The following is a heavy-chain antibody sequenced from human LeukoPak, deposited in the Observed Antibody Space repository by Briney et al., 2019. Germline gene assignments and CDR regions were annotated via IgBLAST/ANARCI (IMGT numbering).Heavy chain of an antibody. J-gene: IGHJ4*02. CDR2: IYSGGST. D-gene: IGHD4-17*01. V-gene: IGHV3-66*01. Sequence: GGSLRLSCAASGFTFSSYAMSWVRQAPGKGLEWVSVIYSGGSTYYADSVKGRFTISRDNSKNTLCLQMNSLRAEDTAVYYCAREGLRGNYFDYWGQGTLVTVSS. CDR3: AREGLRGNYFDY. CDR1: GFTFSSYA.